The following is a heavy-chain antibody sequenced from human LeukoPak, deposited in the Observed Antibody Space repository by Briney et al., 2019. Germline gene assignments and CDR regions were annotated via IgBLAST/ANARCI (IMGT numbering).Heavy chain of an antibody. Sequence: PSETLSLTCTVSGGSISSYYWGWIRQPPGKGLEWIGSIYYSGSTYYNPSLKSRVTISVDTSKNQFSLKLSSVTAADTAVYYCARLNTTVTGNYFDYWGQGTLVTVSS. D-gene: IGHD4-11*01. CDR2: IYYSGST. CDR1: GGSISSYY. CDR3: ARLNTTVTGNYFDY. V-gene: IGHV4-39*01. J-gene: IGHJ4*02.